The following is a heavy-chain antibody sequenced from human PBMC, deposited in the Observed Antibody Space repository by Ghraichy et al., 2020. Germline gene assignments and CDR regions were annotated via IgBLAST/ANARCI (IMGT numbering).Heavy chain of an antibody. D-gene: IGHD3-22*01. V-gene: IGHV3-11*06. CDR2: ISSSSSYT. J-gene: IGHJ4*02. CDR1: GFTFSDYY. CDR3: ARVRQLYDRSSDY. Sequence: GESLNISCAASGFTFSDYYMSWIRQAPGKGLEWVSYISSSSSYTNYADSVKGRFTISRDNAKNSLYLQMNSLRAEDTAVYYCARVRQLYDRSSDYWGQGTLVTVSS.